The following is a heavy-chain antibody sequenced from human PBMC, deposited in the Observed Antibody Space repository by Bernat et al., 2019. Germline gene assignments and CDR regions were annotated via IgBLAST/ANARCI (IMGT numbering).Heavy chain of an antibody. D-gene: IGHD4/OR15-4a*01. V-gene: IGHV3-48*03. J-gene: IGHJ4*02. CDR3: ATDMVATTGVYLDY. CDR1: GFTFSSYE. Sequence: EVQLVESGGGFVQPGGSLRLSCAASGFTFSSYEMNWVRQAPGKGLEWVSYVSSRGRTIFYADSVKGRFTISRDNARNSLYLQMNSLRVEDTAVYYCATDMVATTGVYLDYWGQGTLVTVSS. CDR2: VSSRGRTI.